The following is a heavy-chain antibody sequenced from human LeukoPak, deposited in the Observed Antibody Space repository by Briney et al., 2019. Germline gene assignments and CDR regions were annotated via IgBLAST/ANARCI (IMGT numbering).Heavy chain of an antibody. D-gene: IGHD4-11*01. CDR1: GFTFSSYA. CDR2: ISSNGGST. Sequence: GGSLRLSCAASGFTFSSYAMHWVRQAPGKGLEYVSAISSNGGSTYYANSVKGRFTISRDNSKNTLYLQMGSLRAADMAVYYCAREDSNYGGNYYYYYMDVWGKGTTVTVSS. CDR3: AREDSNYGGNYYYYYMDV. V-gene: IGHV3-64*01. J-gene: IGHJ6*03.